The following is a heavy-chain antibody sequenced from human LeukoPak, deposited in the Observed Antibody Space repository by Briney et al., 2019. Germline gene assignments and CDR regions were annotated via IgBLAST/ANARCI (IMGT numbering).Heavy chain of an antibody. CDR2: TSSSSSTI. CDR3: ARDRDCSCTSCYYNDLGGYSYGYPDY. D-gene: IGHD2-2*01. CDR1: GFTFSSYS. Sequence: GGSLRLSCAASGFTFSSYSMNWVRQAPGKGLEWVSYTSSSSSTIYYADSVKGRFTISRDNAKNSLYLQMNSLRAEDTAVYYCARDRDCSCTSCYYNDLGGYSYGYPDYWGQGTLVTVSS. J-gene: IGHJ4*02. V-gene: IGHV3-48*01.